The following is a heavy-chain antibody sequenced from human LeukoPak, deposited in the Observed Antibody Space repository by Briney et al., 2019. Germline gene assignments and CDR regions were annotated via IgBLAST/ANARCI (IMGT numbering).Heavy chain of an antibody. CDR1: GYTFSGYY. CDR2: INPNSGGT. Sequence: ASVKVSCKASGYTFSGYYVHWVRQAPGQGLEWMGWINPNSGGTNYAQKFQGRVTMTRDTSISTAYMELSRLRSDDTAVYYCARDRSTRIDPWGQGTLVTVSS. V-gene: IGHV1-2*02. J-gene: IGHJ5*02. D-gene: IGHD2-2*01. CDR3: ARDRSTRIDP.